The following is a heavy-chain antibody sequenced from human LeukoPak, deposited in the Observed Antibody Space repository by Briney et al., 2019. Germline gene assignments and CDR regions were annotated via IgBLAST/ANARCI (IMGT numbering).Heavy chain of an antibody. D-gene: IGHD3-10*01. J-gene: IGHJ4*02. CDR1: GFTFSGSA. V-gene: IGHV3-73*01. CDR2: IRSKANSYAT. CDR3: TSLAYGSGSYYIAGYY. Sequence: PGGSLRLSCAASGFTFSGSAMHWVRQASGKGLEWVGRIRSKANSYATAYAASVKGRFTISRDDSKNTAYLQMSSLKTEDTAVYYCTSLAYGSGSYYIAGYYWGQGTLVTVSS.